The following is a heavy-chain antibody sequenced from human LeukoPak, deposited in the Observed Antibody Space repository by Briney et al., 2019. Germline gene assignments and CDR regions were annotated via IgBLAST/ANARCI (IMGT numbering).Heavy chain of an antibody. Sequence: ASVKVSYKASGYTFTGYYMRWVRQAPGQGLEWMGWINPNSGGTNYAQKFQGRVTMTRDTSISTAYMELSRLRSDDTAVYYCAREGLDYYDSSGPWGQGTLVTVSS. CDR1: GYTFTGYY. CDR3: AREGLDYYDSSGP. J-gene: IGHJ4*02. V-gene: IGHV1-2*02. CDR2: INPNSGGT. D-gene: IGHD3-22*01.